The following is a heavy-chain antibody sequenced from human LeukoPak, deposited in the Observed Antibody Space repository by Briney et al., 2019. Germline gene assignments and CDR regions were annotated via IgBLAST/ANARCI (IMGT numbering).Heavy chain of an antibody. D-gene: IGHD2-15*01. J-gene: IGHJ5*02. CDR3: ASARERLYCSGGSCYGKNDNWFDP. Sequence: SETLSLTCTVSGGSISSYYWSWIRQPPGKGLEWIGYIYYSGSTNYNPSLKSRVTISVDTSKNQFSLKLSSVTAADTAVYYCASARERLYCSGGSCYGKNDNWFDPWGQGTLVTVSS. V-gene: IGHV4-59*01. CDR1: GGSISSYY. CDR2: IYYSGST.